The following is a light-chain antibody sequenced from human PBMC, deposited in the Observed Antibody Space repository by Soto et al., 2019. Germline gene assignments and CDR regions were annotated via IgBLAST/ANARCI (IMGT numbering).Light chain of an antibody. CDR1: QSLGSR. J-gene: IGKJ2*01. V-gene: IGKV1-39*01. CDR3: QQSLSPPYT. CDR2: ETS. Sequence: DIQMTQSPSSLSASVGDRVTITCRASQSLGSRLTWYQQKPGEAPKLLIYETSSLQSGVPSRFSGSGSETDFTLSINSLQPEDFATYYCQQSLSPPYTFGQGTKLEIK.